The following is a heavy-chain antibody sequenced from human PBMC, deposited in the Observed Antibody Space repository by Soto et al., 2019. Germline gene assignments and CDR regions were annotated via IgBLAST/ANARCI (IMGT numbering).Heavy chain of an antibody. CDR1: GFTFSSYA. J-gene: IGHJ4*02. D-gene: IGHD3-22*01. CDR2: ISGSGGST. CDR3: AKDSLDTYYYDSSGYYGQDYFDY. Sequence: GSLRLSCAASGFTFSSYAMSWVRQAPGKGLEWVSAISGSGGSTYYADSVKGRFTISRDNSKNTLYLQMNSLRAEDTAVYYCAKDSLDTYYYDSSGYYGQDYFDYWGQGTLVTVSS. V-gene: IGHV3-23*01.